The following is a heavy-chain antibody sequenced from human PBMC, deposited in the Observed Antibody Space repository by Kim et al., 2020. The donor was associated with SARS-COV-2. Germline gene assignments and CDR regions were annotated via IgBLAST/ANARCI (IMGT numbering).Heavy chain of an antibody. J-gene: IGHJ4*02. CDR2: INPNSGGT. CDR3: ARYLVRLGEPIDY. D-gene: IGHD3-16*01. CDR1: GYTFTGYY. Sequence: ASVKVSCKASGYTFTGYYMHWVRQAPGQGLEWMGRINPNSGGTNYAQKFQGRVTMTRDTSISTAYMELSRLRSDDTAVYYCARYLVRLGEPIDYWGQGTLVTVSS. V-gene: IGHV1-2*06.